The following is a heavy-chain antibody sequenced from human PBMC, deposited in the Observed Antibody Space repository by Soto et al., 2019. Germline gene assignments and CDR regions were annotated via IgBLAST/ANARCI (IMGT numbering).Heavy chain of an antibody. Sequence: QVQLQESGPGLVKPSQTLSLTCTVSGGSISSGGYYWSWIRQHPGKGLEWIGYIYYSGSTYYNPSIKSRVTISVDTSKKHFALKLRSVTAADTAVYYCARDSGHYCFEYWGQGTLVTVSS. CDR1: GGSISSGGYY. V-gene: IGHV4-31*03. D-gene: IGHD6-25*01. CDR3: ARDSGHYCFEY. J-gene: IGHJ4*02. CDR2: IYYSGST.